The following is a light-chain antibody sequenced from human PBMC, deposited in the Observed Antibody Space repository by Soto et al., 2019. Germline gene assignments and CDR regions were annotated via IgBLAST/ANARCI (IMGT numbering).Light chain of an antibody. CDR2: AAS. Sequence: AIQVTQSPSSLSVSVGDRVTISCRTSQAIRSALGWYQQKPGKVPKLLIYAASTLQSGVPSRFSGSGSGRDFTLTISSLQPEDFATYYCLLDYAYFWAFGQGTKVEIK. CDR3: LLDYAYFWA. V-gene: IGKV1-6*01. CDR1: QAIRSA. J-gene: IGKJ1*01.